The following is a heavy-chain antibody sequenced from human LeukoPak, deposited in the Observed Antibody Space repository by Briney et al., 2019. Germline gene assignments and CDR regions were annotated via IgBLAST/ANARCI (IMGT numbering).Heavy chain of an antibody. V-gene: IGHV3-23*01. CDR2: ISGSGGST. D-gene: IGHD3-3*01. Sequence: GGSLRLSCAAPGLTLSSYAMSWVRQAPGKRPASVSGISGSGGSTYYADSVKGRFTTSRDNSKNTLYLKMTSLRAEDTAVYYCAKVHNFWSGYSYYWGQGTLVTVSS. CDR1: GLTLSSYA. CDR3: AKVHNFWSGYSYY. J-gene: IGHJ4*02.